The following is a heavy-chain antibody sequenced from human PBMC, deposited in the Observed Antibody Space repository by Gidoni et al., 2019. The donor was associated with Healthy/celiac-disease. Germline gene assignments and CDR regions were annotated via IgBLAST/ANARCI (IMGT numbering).Heavy chain of an antibody. CDR1: GFPFSSSA. CDR2: ISGSGGST. V-gene: IGHV3-23*01. Sequence: EVQLLESGGGLVQPGGSLRLSCAASGFPFSSSAMRWVRQAPGKGLEWVSAISGSGGSTYYADSVKGRFTISRDNSKNTLYLQMNSLRAEDTAVYYCAKGLPGGIAAAVAGEYFDYWGQGTLVTVSS. CDR3: AKGLPGGIAAAVAGEYFDY. D-gene: IGHD6-13*01. J-gene: IGHJ4*02.